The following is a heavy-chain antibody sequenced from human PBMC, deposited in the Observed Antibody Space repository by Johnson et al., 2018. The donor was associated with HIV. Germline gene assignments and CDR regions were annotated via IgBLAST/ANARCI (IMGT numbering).Heavy chain of an antibody. CDR3: ARDGVATEAHDAFDI. D-gene: IGHD5-12*01. CDR2: ISYDGSNK. V-gene: IGHV3-30-3*01. J-gene: IGHJ3*02. CDR1: GFTFSSYA. Sequence: VQLVESGGGVVQPGRSLRLSCAASGFTFSSYAMHWVRQAPGKGLEWVAVISYDGSNKYYADSVKGRFTISRDNSKNTLYLQMNSLRAEDTAVYYCARDGVATEAHDAFDIWGQGTMVTVYS.